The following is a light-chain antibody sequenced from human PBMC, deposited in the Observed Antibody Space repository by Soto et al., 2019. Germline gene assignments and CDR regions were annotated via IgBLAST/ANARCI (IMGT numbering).Light chain of an antibody. V-gene: IGKV3-20*01. CDR1: QSVSSSY. Sequence: EIVLTQSPGTLSLSPGERATLSCRASQSVSSSYLAWYQQKPGQAPRLLIYGASSRATGIPDRFSGSGSGTDFTLTISRLEPEDFAVYYCPQYGSSSIFTFGPGTKVDFK. J-gene: IGKJ3*01. CDR2: GAS. CDR3: PQYGSSSIFT.